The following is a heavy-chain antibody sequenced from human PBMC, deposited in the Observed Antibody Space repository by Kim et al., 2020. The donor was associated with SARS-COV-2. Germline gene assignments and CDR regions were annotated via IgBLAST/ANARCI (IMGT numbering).Heavy chain of an antibody. CDR1: GGSINSRGYY. J-gene: IGHJ6*01. V-gene: IGHV4-39*07. CDR2: MYYSGST. D-gene: IGHD3-9*01. CDR3: ARGIRYFDWSHYYYYY. Sequence: SETLSLTCSVSGGSINSRGYYWGWIRQPPGKGLDWIGSMYYSGSTYFNPSLKSRVTISVDTSKSQFSLKLSSVLATATAVYYCARGIRYFDWSHYYYYY.